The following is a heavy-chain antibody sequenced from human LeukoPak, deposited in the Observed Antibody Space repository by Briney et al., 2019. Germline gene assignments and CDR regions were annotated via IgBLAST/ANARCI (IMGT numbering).Heavy chain of an antibody. D-gene: IGHD3-10*01. Sequence: ASVKVSCKASGYTFTSYGISWVRQAPGQGLEWMGWISAYNGNTNYAQKLQGRVTMTTDTSTSTAYMELRSLRSDDTAVYYCARRAYGSGSLLDWFDTWGQGTLVTVSS. CDR1: GYTFTSYG. CDR2: ISAYNGNT. J-gene: IGHJ5*02. CDR3: ARRAYGSGSLLDWFDT. V-gene: IGHV1-18*01.